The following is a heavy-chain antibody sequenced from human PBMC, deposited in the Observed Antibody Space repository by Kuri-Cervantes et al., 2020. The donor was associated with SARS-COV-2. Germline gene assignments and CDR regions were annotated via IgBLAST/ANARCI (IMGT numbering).Heavy chain of an antibody. CDR1: GDSISSSRYY. Sequence: SETLSLTCTVSGDSISSSRYYWGWIRQPPGKGLEWIGSMYYSGSTYYNPSLKSRLTISVDTSKNQFSLKLSTVTAADTAVYYCARPLNYYYYMDVWGKGTTVTVSS. V-gene: IGHV4-39*01. J-gene: IGHJ6*03. CDR2: MYYSGST. CDR3: ARPLNYYYYMDV.